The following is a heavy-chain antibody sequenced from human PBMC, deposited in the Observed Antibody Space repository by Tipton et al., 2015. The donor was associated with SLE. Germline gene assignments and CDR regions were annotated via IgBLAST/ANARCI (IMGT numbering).Heavy chain of an antibody. D-gene: IGHD3-22*01. V-gene: IGHV4-38-2*01. CDR1: GFTFSSY. CDR2: IYYSGST. J-gene: IGHJ4*02. Sequence: LRLSCAASGFTFSSYWGWIRQPPGKGLEWIGSIYYSGSTYYNPSLKSRVTISVDTPKNQFSLKLSSVTAADTAVYYCARHYDSSGYINYWGQGTLVTVSS. CDR3: ARHYDSSGYINY.